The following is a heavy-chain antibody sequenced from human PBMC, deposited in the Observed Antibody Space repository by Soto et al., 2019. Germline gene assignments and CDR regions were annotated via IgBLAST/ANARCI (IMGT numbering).Heavy chain of an antibody. J-gene: IGHJ6*02. CDR3: AKRGSEDSSGSYYYYYGMAV. CDR1: GFTFSSYA. Sequence: EVQLLESGGGLVQPGGSLRLSCAASGFTFSSYAMSWVRQAPGKGLEWVSAISGSGGSTYYADSVKGRFTISRDNSKNTLYLQMNSLRAEDTAVYYGAKRGSEDSSGSYYYYYGMAVWGQGTTVTVSS. CDR2: ISGSGGST. V-gene: IGHV3-23*01. D-gene: IGHD3-22*01.